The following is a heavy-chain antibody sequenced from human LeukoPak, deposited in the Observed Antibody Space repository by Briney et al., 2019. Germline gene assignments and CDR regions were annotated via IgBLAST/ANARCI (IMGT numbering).Heavy chain of an antibody. V-gene: IGHV1-46*01. J-gene: IGHJ4*02. CDR3: ARYGHSPYFDS. D-gene: IGHD3-10*01. CDR1: GYTFTNYH. Sequence: GASVKVSCKASGYTFTNYHMHWVRQARGQGLEWMGIINPSGGITSYAQKFQGRVTMTRDMSTSTVYMELSSLRSEDTAVYYCARYGHSPYFDSWGQGTLVTVSS. CDR2: INPSGGIT.